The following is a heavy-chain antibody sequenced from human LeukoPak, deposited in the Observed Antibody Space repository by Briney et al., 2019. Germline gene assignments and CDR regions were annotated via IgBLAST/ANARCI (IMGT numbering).Heavy chain of an antibody. V-gene: IGHV3-23*01. CDR3: ARDYADYVGYFFFDY. J-gene: IGHJ4*02. CDR2: ISGGGETT. Sequence: GGSLRLPCAASGFTFNNYAMNWVRQAPGKGLEWVSSISGGGETTYYADSAKGRFTISRDNSQNTLYLQMNSLRAEHTAVYYCARDYADYVGYFFFDYWGQGTLVTVSS. D-gene: IGHD4-17*01. CDR1: GFTFNNYA.